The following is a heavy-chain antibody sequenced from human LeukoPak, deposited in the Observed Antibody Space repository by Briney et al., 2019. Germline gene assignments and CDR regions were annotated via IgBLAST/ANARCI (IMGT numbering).Heavy chain of an antibody. Sequence: ASVKVSCKASGYTFTSYGISWVRQAPGQGLEWMGWISAYNGNTNYAQKLQGRVTMTTDTSTSTAYMELRSLRSDDTAVYYCAREWEAVAGKRVYYYYGMDVWGQGTTVTVSS. V-gene: IGHV1-18*01. J-gene: IGHJ6*02. CDR3: AREWEAVAGKRVYYYYGMDV. D-gene: IGHD6-19*01. CDR1: GYTFTSYG. CDR2: ISAYNGNT.